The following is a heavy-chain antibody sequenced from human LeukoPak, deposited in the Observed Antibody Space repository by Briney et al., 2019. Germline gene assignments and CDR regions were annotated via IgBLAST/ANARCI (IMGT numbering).Heavy chain of an antibody. CDR1: GGSFSSGSEY. CDR2: MYTSGST. CDR3: ARDSPTAYCSGGSCYFDY. V-gene: IGHV4-61*02. J-gene: IGHJ4*02. Sequence: SQTLSLTCTVSGGSFSSGSEYWPWVRQPAGRGLEWIERMYTSGSTNYNPSLNSRVTISLDTSKNQFSLKLSSVTAADTAVYYCARDSPTAYCSGGSCYFDYWGQGTLVAVSS. D-gene: IGHD2-15*01.